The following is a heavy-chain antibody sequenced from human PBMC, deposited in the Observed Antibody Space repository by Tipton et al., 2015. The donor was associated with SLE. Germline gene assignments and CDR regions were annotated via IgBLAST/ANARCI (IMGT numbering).Heavy chain of an antibody. J-gene: IGHJ3*02. V-gene: IGHV4-59*12. CDR1: GGSISSYY. Sequence: TLSLTCTVSGGSISSYYWSWIRQPPGKGLEWIGYIYYSGSTNYNPSLKSRVTISVDTSKNQFSLKLSSVTAADTAVYYCARGGGYCSSSSCLGAAFDIWGQGTMVTVSS. CDR2: IYYSGST. D-gene: IGHD2-2*01. CDR3: ARGGGYCSSSSCLGAAFDI.